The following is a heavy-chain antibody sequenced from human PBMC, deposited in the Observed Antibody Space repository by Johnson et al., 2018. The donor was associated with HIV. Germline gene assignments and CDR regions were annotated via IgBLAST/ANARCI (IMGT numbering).Heavy chain of an antibody. CDR3: ARDGNYYDSSGYHDAFDI. CDR1: GFTVSSNY. V-gene: IGHV3-66*01. Sequence: VKLVESGGGLVQPGGSLRLSCAASGFTVSSNYMSWVRQAPGKGLEWVSVIYSGGSPYYADSVKGRFTISRDNSKNTLYLQMNSLRAEDTAVYYCARDGNYYDSSGYHDAFDIWGQGTMVTVSS. CDR2: IYSGGSP. D-gene: IGHD3-22*01. J-gene: IGHJ3*02.